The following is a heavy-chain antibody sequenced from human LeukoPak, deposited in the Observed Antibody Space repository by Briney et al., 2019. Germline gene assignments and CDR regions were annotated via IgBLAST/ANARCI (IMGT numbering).Heavy chain of an antibody. CDR1: GFIFSSFT. V-gene: IGHV3-21*01. CDR2: ISSSSSYI. J-gene: IGHJ4*02. D-gene: IGHD1-26*01. Sequence: GGSLRLSCAASGFIFSSFTMNWVRQAPGKGLEWVSSISSSSSYIYSGDSVQGRFTISRDNAKNSLYLQMNSLRAEDTAVYYCARGSRIVGAPPDYWGQGNLVTASS. CDR3: ARGSRIVGAPPDY.